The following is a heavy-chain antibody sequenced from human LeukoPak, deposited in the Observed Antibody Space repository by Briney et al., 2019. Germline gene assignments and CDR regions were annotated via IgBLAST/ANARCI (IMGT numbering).Heavy chain of an antibody. D-gene: IGHD3-10*01. Sequence: GSTSYAQKFQGRVTMNRDTSTSTVYMELSSLRSEDTAVYYCAIQTYYYGSGSYYSTALDYWGQGTLVTVSS. J-gene: IGHJ4*02. V-gene: IGHV1-46*03. CDR2: GST. CDR3: AIQTYYYGSGSYYSTALDY.